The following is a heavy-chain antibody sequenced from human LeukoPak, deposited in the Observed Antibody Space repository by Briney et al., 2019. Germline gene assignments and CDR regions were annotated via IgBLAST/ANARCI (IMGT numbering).Heavy chain of an antibody. D-gene: IGHD3-10*01. J-gene: IGHJ6*02. V-gene: IGHV4-61*02. CDR3: ARDKGVRGVTDYYDYYGMDV. CDR2: IYTSGST. Sequence: NPSETLSLTCTVSGGSISSSSYYWSWIRQPAGKGLEWIGRIYTSGSTNYNPSLKSRVTISVDTSKNQFSLKLSSVTAADTAVYYCARDKGVRGVTDYYDYYGMDVWGQGTTVTVSS. CDR1: GGSISSSSYY.